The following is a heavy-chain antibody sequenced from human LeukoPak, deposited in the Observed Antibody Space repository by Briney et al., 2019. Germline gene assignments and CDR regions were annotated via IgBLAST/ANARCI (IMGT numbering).Heavy chain of an antibody. CDR3: ASGATTAYYYYYMDV. CDR1: GFTFSSYS. D-gene: IGHD4-11*01. V-gene: IGHV3-21*01. CDR2: ISSSSSYI. J-gene: IGHJ6*03. Sequence: PGGSLRLSCAASGFTFSSYSMNWVRQAPGKGLEWVSPISSSSSYIYYADSVKGRFTISRDNAKNSLYLQMNSLRAEDTAVYYCASGATTAYYYYYMDVWGKGTTVTVSS.